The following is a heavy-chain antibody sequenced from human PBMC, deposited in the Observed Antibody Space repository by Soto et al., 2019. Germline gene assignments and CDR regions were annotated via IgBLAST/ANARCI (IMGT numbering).Heavy chain of an antibody. CDR2: IYYSGST. J-gene: IGHJ6*03. CDR1: GGYISSNTYY. Sequence: SETLSLTCTVSGGYISSNTYYWGWIRQPPGKGLEWIGSIYYSGSTFYNPSLKSRVTISVDTSKNQFSLKLNSVTAADTAVYYCARLGDIGYYYYMDVWGKGTTVTVSS. V-gene: IGHV4-39*01. D-gene: IGHD2-15*01. CDR3: ARLGDIGYYYYMDV.